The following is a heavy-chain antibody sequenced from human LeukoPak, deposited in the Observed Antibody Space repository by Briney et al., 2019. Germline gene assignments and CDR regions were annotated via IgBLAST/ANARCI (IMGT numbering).Heavy chain of an antibody. J-gene: IGHJ4*02. V-gene: IGHV4-59*01. CDR1: GGSISSYC. CDR3: ARGPHYYDSSGYYWAYFDY. Sequence: SETLSLTCTVSGGSISSYCWSWIRQPPGKRLEWIWYIYYSGSTNYNPSLKSRVTISVDTAKNQFSLQLISVTAADTAVYYCARGPHYYDSSGYYWAYFDYWGQGTLVTVSS. D-gene: IGHD3-22*01. CDR2: IYYSGST.